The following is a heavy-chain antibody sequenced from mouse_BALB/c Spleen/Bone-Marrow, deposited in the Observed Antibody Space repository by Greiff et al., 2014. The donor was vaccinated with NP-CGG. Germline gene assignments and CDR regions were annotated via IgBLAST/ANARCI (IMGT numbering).Heavy chain of an antibody. CDR2: IYPSDSYI. CDR3: TRYGNSHYYAIDY. V-gene: IGHV1-69*02. Sequence: QVQLKESGAELVRPGASLKLSCRASGYTFTSYWINWVKQRPGQGLEWIGNIYPSDSYINYNQRFKDKATLTVDKSSSTAYMQLSSPTSEDSAVYYWTRYGNSHYYAIDYWGQGTSVTVSS. CDR1: GYTFTSYW. J-gene: IGHJ4*01. D-gene: IGHD1-1*01.